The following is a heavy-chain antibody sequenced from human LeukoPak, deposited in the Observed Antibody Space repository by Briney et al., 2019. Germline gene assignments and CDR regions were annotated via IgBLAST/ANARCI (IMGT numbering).Heavy chain of an antibody. CDR1: GFTFSDYY. V-gene: IGHV3-11*04. CDR2: ISSSGSTK. D-gene: IGHD5-18*01. CDR3: ARHLSGVTGYTYGRGIDY. J-gene: IGHJ4*02. Sequence: PGGSLRLSCAASGFTFSDYYMSWLRQAPGKGLEWVSDISSSGSTKFYADSVKGRFTISRDNAKTSLYLQMNTLRAEDTAVYYCARHLSGVTGYTYGRGIDYWGQGTLVTVSS.